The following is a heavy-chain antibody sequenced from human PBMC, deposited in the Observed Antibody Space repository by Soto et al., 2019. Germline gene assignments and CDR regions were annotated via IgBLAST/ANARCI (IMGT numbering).Heavy chain of an antibody. J-gene: IGHJ6*02. Sequence: QLQLQESGPGLVKPSETLSLTCTVSGGSISSSSYYWGWIRQPPGKGLEWIGSIYYSGSTYYNPSLKRRVTISVDTSKNQFSLKLSSVTAADTAVYYCARPTGYYYYGMDVWGQGTTVTVSS. CDR3: ARPTGYYYYGMDV. D-gene: IGHD1-1*01. CDR1: GGSISSSSYY. CDR2: IYYSGST. V-gene: IGHV4-39*01.